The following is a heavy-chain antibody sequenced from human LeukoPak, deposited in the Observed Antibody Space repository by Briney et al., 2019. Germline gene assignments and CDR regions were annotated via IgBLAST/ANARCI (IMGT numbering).Heavy chain of an antibody. V-gene: IGHV4-34*01. CDR1: GGSSSGYY. CDR3: ARGGRPNYVWGSYRYSYYFDY. Sequence: PSETLPLTCAVYGGSSSGYYWRWIRQPPGKGLEWIGEINHSGSTSYNPSLKSRVTISVDTSKNQFSLKLSSVTAADTAVYYCARGGRPNYVWGSYRYSYYFDYWGQGTLVTVSS. D-gene: IGHD3-16*02. CDR2: INHSGST. J-gene: IGHJ4*02.